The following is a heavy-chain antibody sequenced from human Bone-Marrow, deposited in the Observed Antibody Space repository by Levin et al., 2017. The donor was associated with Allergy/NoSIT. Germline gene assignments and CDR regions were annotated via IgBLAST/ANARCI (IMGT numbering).Heavy chain of an antibody. V-gene: IGHV4-34*01. CDR3: ARVGFKQWLVRGGFDY. D-gene: IGHD6-19*01. CDR1: GGSFSGYY. Sequence: SETLSLTCAVYGGSFSGYYWSWIRQPPGKGLEWIGEINHSGSTNYNPSLKSRVTISVDTSKNQFSLKLSSVTAADTAVYYGARVGFKQWLVRGGFDYWGQGTLVTVSS. CDR2: INHSGST. J-gene: IGHJ4*02.